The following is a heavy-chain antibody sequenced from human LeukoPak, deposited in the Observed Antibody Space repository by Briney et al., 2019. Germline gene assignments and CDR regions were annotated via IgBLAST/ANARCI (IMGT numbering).Heavy chain of an antibody. V-gene: IGHV3-53*05. J-gene: IGHJ4*02. D-gene: IGHD1-14*01. Sequence: GGSLRLSCAASGFAVSSNHMNWVRQAPGKGLEWVSVIFNGGSTYYADSVKGRFTISRDNSKNTLYLQMNSLRAEDTAVYYCAKDSRNLPFDYWGQGTLVTVSS. CDR2: IFNGGST. CDR1: GFAVSSNH. CDR3: AKDSRNLPFDY.